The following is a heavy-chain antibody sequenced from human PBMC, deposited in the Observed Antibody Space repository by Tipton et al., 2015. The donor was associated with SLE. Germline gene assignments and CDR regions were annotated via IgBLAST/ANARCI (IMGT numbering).Heavy chain of an antibody. CDR1: GYSISSDYY. Sequence: TLSLTCTVSGYSISSDYYRCWIRQLPGNWLDRIASIYHSRSTYYNPSLKSRVIISVDTSKTQCSVKLSSVTAAVTAVYYCARDLFDTAAGSCWGQGTLVSVAS. D-gene: IGHD6-13*01. CDR2: IYHSRST. CDR3: ARDLFDTAAGSC. V-gene: IGHV4-38-2*02. J-gene: IGHJ4*02.